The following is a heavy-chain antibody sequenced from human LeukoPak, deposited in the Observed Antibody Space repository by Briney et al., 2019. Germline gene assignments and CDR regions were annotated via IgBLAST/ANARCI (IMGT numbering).Heavy chain of an antibody. Sequence: SETLSLTCTVYGGSFSGYYWSWIRQPPGKGLEWIGEINHSGSTNYNPSLKSRVTISVDTSKNQFSLKLSSVTAADTAVYYCARGLYCSSTSCYTGFDYWGQGTLVTVSS. J-gene: IGHJ4*02. D-gene: IGHD2-2*02. CDR3: ARGLYCSSTSCYTGFDY. CDR1: GGSFSGYY. V-gene: IGHV4-34*01. CDR2: INHSGST.